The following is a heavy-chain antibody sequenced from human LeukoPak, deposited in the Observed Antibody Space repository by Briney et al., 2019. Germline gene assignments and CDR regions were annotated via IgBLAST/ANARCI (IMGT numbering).Heavy chain of an antibody. Sequence: SETLSLTCAVSGGSISSGGYSWSWIRQPPGKGLEWIGYIYYSGSTYYNPSLKSRVTISVDTSKNQFSLKLSSVTAADTAVYYCAREFAYCGGDRYSGWFDPWGQGTLVTVSS. CDR3: AREFAYCGGDRYSGWFDP. J-gene: IGHJ5*02. CDR2: IYYSGST. V-gene: IGHV4-31*11. D-gene: IGHD2-21*02. CDR1: GGSISSGGYS.